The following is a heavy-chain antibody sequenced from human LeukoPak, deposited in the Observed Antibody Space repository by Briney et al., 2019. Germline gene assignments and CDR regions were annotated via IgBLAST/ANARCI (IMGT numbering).Heavy chain of an antibody. CDR3: ARGIRAGYYYYYHMDV. D-gene: IGHD5-18*01. Sequence: SETLSPTRTVSGGSISSYYWSWIRQPAGKGLEWIGRIYTSGSTNYNPSLKSRVTMSVDTSKNQFSLKLSSVTAADTAVYYCARGIRAGYYYYYHMDVWGKGSTVTVSS. CDR2: IYTSGST. V-gene: IGHV4-4*07. J-gene: IGHJ6*03. CDR1: GGSISSYY.